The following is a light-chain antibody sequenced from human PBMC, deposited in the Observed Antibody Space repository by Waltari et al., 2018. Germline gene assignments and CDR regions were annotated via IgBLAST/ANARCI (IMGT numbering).Light chain of an antibody. CDR2: ETS. J-gene: IGKJ1*01. CDR3: QQYRTYPWT. V-gene: IGKV1-5*03. CDR1: QSISGW. Sequence: DSEMTQSPPPLSASVGDRVTITCRANQSISGWLAWHQRKPGKAPKLLIYETSSVQGGVASRFSGSGAGTEFTLTISSLQPDDFATYYCQQYRTYPWTFGQGTKVEI.